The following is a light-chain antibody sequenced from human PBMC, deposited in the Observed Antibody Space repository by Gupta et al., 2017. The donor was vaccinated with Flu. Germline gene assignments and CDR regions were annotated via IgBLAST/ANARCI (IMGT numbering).Light chain of an antibody. V-gene: IGKV4-1*01. J-gene: IGKJ2*01. CDR1: QSVLYSSNNKNY. Sequence: DIAMTQSPYSLSVSLGERATINCKSSQSVLYSSNNKNYLAWYQQKRGQPPKLLSYWASIRESGVPDRFSGSGSGTDFTLTISSLQAEDVAVYYCQQHYRTPVTFGQGTKLEIK. CDR2: WAS. CDR3: QQHYRTPVT.